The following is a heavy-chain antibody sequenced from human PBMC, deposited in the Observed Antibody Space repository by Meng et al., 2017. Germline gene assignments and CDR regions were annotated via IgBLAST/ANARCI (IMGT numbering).Heavy chain of an antibody. CDR2: IYYSGST. D-gene: IGHD4-17*01. J-gene: IGHJ4*02. CDR1: GGSISSGGYY. CDR3: ARCADYGDYEEYYFNY. V-gene: IGHV4-31*03. Sequence: QVQLQESGPGLVKPSQTLSPPCTGSGGSISSGGYYWSWIRQHPGKGLEWIGYIYYSGSTYYNPSLKSRVTISVDTSKNQFSLKLSSVTAADTAVYYCARCADYGDYEEYYFNYWGQGTLVTVSS.